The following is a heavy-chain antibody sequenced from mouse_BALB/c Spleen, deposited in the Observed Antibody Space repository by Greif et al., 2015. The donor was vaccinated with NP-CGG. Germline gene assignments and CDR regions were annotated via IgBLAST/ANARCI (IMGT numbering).Heavy chain of an antibody. Sequence: QVQLQQSGPELVKPGASVRISCKASGYTFTSYYIHWVKQRPGQGLEWIEWIYPGNVNTKYNEKFKGKATLTADKSSSTAYMQLSSLTSEDSAVYFCASGDGYDLAWFAYWGQGTLVTVSA. CDR3: ASGDGYDLAWFAY. CDR1: GYTFTSYY. J-gene: IGHJ3*01. V-gene: IGHV1S56*01. CDR2: IYPGNVNT. D-gene: IGHD2-2*01.